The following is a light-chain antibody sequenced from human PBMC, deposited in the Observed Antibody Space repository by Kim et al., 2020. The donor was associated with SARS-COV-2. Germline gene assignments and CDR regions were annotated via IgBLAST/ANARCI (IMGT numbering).Light chain of an antibody. V-gene: IGKV1D-13*01. Sequence: ASVGDRVTITGRASQGISSSLVWYQQKPGKAPKLLIYDASSLESGVPSRFSGSGSGTDFTLTISSLQPEDFATDYCQQFNNYPITFGQGTRLEIK. CDR1: QGISSS. J-gene: IGKJ5*01. CDR3: QQFNNYPIT. CDR2: DAS.